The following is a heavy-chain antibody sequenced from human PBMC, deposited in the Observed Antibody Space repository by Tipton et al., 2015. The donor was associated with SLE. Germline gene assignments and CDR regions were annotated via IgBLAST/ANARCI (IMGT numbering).Heavy chain of an antibody. CDR3: ARGSGVSVRRFDS. CDR2: IYYTGHT. V-gene: IGHV4-30-4*08. D-gene: IGHD3-10*01. CDR1: GASMRSSY. Sequence: TLSLTCTVSGASMRSSYWSWIRQPPGKGLEWIGNIYYTGHTYYSPSLESRLTFSVDTSTNQFSLMLSSVSAADAAVYYCARGSGVSVRRFDSWGQGILVTVSS. J-gene: IGHJ4*02.